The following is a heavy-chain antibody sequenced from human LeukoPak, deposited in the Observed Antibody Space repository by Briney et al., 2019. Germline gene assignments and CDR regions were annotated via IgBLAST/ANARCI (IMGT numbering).Heavy chain of an antibody. D-gene: IGHD2-15*01. V-gene: IGHV1-2*02. J-gene: IGHJ4*02. Sequence: ASVKVSCKASGYTFTGYYMHWVRQAPGQGLEWMGWINPNSGGTNYAQKFQGRVTMTRDTSISTTYMELSRLRSDDTAVYYCARGLYCSGGSCYFDYWGQGTLVTVSS. CDR3: ARGLYCSGGSCYFDY. CDR1: GYTFTGYY. CDR2: INPNSGGT.